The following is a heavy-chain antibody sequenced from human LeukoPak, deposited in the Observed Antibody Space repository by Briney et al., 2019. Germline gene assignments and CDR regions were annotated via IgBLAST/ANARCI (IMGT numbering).Heavy chain of an antibody. J-gene: IGHJ4*02. CDR3: AKHIAMPAQYNFES. V-gene: IGHV3-23*01. D-gene: IGHD6-19*01. CDR1: GFTFSSYA. Sequence: PGGSLRLSCAASGFTFSSYAMSWVRQAPGKGLEWVSIISGSDGTTYYADSVKGRFTISRDNSKNTLYLQMNSLRAEDTAVYYCAKHIAMPAQYNFESWGQGTLVTVSS. CDR2: ISGSDGTT.